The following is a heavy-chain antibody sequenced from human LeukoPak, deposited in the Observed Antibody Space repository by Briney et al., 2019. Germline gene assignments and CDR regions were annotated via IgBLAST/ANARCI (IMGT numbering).Heavy chain of an antibody. J-gene: IGHJ4*02. V-gene: IGHV3-30-3*01. CDR1: GFTLSSYA. D-gene: IGHD2-21*02. Sequence: GGSLRLSCAASGFTLSSYAMHWVRQAPGKGLEWVAVISYDGSNKYYADSVKGRFTISRDNSKNTLYLQMNSLRAEDTAVYYCARVTHFIDYWGQGTLVTVSS. CDR2: ISYDGSNK. CDR3: ARVTHFIDY.